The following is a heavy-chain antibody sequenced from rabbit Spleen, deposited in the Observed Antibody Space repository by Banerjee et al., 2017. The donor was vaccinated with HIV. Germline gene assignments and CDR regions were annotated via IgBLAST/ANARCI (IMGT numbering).Heavy chain of an antibody. J-gene: IGHJ4*01. D-gene: IGHD4-2*01. CDR2: IYTGNGKT. Sequence: QSLEESGGGLVKPGGTLTLTCTVSGFSFSDRDVMCWVRQAPGKGLEWIGCIYTGNGKTYYATWAKGRFTISKTSSTTVTLQMTSLTAADTATYFCARDDDAGGWQFNLWGPGTLVTVS. CDR1: GFSFSDRDV. V-gene: IGHV1S40*01. CDR3: ARDDDAGGWQFNL.